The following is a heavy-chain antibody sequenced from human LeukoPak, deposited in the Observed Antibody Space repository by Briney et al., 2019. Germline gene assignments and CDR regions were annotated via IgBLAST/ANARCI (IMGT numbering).Heavy chain of an antibody. Sequence: GESLTISCKGSGYSFTSYWIGWVRQMPGKGLEWMGIIYPGDPDTRYSPSFQGQVTISADKSISTAYLQWSSLKASDTAMYYCARLPDLVAGTGAWFDPWGQGTLVTVSS. CDR2: IYPGDPDT. D-gene: IGHD6-19*01. J-gene: IGHJ5*02. V-gene: IGHV5-51*03. CDR1: GYSFTSYW. CDR3: ARLPDLVAGTGAWFDP.